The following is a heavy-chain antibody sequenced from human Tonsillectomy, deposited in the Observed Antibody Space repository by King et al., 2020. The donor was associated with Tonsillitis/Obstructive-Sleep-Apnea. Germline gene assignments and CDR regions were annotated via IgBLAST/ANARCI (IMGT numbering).Heavy chain of an antibody. CDR1: AYTFTDYY. D-gene: IGHD4-17*01. Sequence: HLVQSGAEVKKPGASVKVSCKASAYTFTDYYLHWVRQAPGQGLEWLGRINPNSGGTNYAQKFQGSVTMTRDTSISTSYMELSSLRSDDTAVYYCARERPDYGDYTTGAFDIWGQGTMVTVS. CDR3: ARERPDYGDYTTGAFDI. V-gene: IGHV1-2*06. J-gene: IGHJ3*02. CDR2: INPNSGGT.